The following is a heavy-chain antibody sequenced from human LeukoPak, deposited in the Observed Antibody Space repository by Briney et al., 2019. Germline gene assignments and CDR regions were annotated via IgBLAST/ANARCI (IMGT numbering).Heavy chain of an antibody. CDR1: GGSIRIGGYF. CDR2: VYYNGDT. V-gene: IGHV4-31*03. Sequence: PSQTLSLTCTVSGGSIRIGGYFWSWIRQRPNKALEFIGSVYYNGDTYNNPSLKSRLTIPVDTSKNQFSLKLSSVTAADTAVYYCARAKLYCSGGTCYSVWFFDSWGQGTLVTVSS. J-gene: IGHJ4*02. D-gene: IGHD2-15*01. CDR3: ARAKLYCSGGTCYSVWFFDS.